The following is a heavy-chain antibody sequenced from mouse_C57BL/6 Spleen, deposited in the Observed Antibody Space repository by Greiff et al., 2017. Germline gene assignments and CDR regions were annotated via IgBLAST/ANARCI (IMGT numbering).Heavy chain of an antibody. CDR1: GYTFTSYG. J-gene: IGHJ2*01. Sequence: QVQLQQSGAELARPGASVKLSCKASGYTFTSYGISWVKQRTGQGLEWIGEINPRSGNTYYNEKFKGKATLTADKSSSTAYMELRSLTSEDSAVYFCAGTGYDFDYWGQGTTLTVSS. CDR3: AGTGYDFDY. V-gene: IGHV1-81*01. CDR2: INPRSGNT. D-gene: IGHD1-2*01.